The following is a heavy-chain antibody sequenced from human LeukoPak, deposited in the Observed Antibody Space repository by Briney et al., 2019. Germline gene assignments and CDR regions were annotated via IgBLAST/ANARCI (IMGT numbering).Heavy chain of an antibody. D-gene: IGHD3-22*01. CDR2: ISSGSSYI. Sequence: GGSLRLSCAASGFTFSSYSMNWVRQAPGKGLEWVSSISSGSSYIYYADSVKGRFTISRDNAKNSLYLQMNSLRAEDTAVYYCARVYYYDSSGYPLYFDYWGQGTLVTVSS. CDR3: ARVYYYDSSGYPLYFDY. V-gene: IGHV3-21*01. J-gene: IGHJ4*02. CDR1: GFTFSSYS.